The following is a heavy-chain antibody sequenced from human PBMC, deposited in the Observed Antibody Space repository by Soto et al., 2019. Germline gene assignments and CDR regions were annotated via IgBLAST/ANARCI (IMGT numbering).Heavy chain of an antibody. V-gene: IGHV6-1*01. Sequence: PSQTLSLTCAISGDSVSSNTVAWNWIRSSPSRGLEWLGRTYYRSNWRHDYAVSVKSRITVNQDTSKNHFSLQLNSVTPDDTAVYYCARGVAGSGFDLWGQGTLVTVSS. CDR3: ARGVAGSGFDL. CDR2: TYYRSNWRH. D-gene: IGHD6-19*01. J-gene: IGHJ4*02. CDR1: GDSVSSNTVA.